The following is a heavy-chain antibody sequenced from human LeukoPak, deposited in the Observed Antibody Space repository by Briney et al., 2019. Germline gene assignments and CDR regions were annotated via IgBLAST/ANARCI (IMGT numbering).Heavy chain of an antibody. J-gene: IGHJ4*02. D-gene: IGHD4-23*01. Sequence: SETLSLTCAVYGGSFSGYYWSWIRQPPGKGLEWIGEINHGGSTNYNPSLKSRVTISVDTSKNQFSLKLSSVTAADTAVYYCAEYGGNSVFDYWGQGTLVTVSS. CDR3: AEYGGNSVFDY. V-gene: IGHV4-34*01. CDR1: GGSFSGYY. CDR2: INHGGST.